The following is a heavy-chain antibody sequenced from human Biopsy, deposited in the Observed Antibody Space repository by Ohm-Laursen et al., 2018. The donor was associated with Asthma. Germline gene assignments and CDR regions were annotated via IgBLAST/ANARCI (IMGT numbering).Heavy chain of an antibody. CDR3: AREGVAGTHIED. V-gene: IGHV3-30-3*01. J-gene: IGHJ4*02. D-gene: IGHD6-19*01. Sequence: SLTLSCASSRFTYEMHCVRQAPANGQVWVAFISYDGSSIYYADSVKGRFTISRDNSKNTLSLQMNSLTAEDTAVYYCAREGVAGTHIEDWGQGPLGTVSS. CDR1: RFTYE. CDR2: ISYDGSSI.